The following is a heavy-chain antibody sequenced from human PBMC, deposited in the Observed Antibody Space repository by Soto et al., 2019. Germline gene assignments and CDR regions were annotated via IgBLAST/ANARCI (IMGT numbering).Heavy chain of an antibody. CDR2: ISGSGGST. J-gene: IGHJ4*02. V-gene: IGHV3-23*01. D-gene: IGHD2-2*01. Sequence: PGGSLRLSCAASGFTFSSYAMSWVRQAPGKGLEWVSAISGSGGSTYYADSVKGRFTISRDNSKNTLYLQMNSLRAEDTAVYYRAKYRPLVVPAAIFYFDYWGQGTLVTVYS. CDR1: GFTFSSYA. CDR3: AKYRPLVVPAAIFYFDY.